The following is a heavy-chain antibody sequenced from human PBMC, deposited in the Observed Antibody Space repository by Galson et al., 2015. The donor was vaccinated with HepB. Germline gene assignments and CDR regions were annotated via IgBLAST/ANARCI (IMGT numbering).Heavy chain of an antibody. CDR3: ARGTTYYDSNPLSFQH. D-gene: IGHD3-22*01. CDR1: GFTFSSYG. CDR2: IWYDGSNK. Sequence: CAASGFTFSSYGMHWVRQAPGKGLEWVAVIWYDGSNKYYADSVKGRFTISRDNSKNTLYLQMNSLRAEDTAVYYCARGTTYYDSNPLSFQHWGQGTLVTVSS. V-gene: IGHV3-33*01. J-gene: IGHJ1*01.